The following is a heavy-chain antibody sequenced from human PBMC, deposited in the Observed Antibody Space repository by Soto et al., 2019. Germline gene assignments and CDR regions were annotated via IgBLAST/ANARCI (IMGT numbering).Heavy chain of an antibody. V-gene: IGHV4-31*03. CDR3: STGSDAYKGGRT. Sequence: SETLSLTCTVSGGSISSGGYYWSWIRQHPGKGLEWIGYIYYSGSTYYNPSLKSRVTISVDTSKNQFSLNLISVTAADTGEYYCSTGSDAYKGGRTWGQGTLVTVSS. D-gene: IGHD1-1*01. CDR1: GGSISSGGYY. CDR2: IYYSGST. J-gene: IGHJ5*02.